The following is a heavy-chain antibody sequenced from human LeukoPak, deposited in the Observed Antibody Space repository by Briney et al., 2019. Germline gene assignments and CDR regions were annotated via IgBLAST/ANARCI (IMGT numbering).Heavy chain of an antibody. CDR2: ISAYNGNT. Sequence: ASVKVSCKASGGTFSSYAISWVRQAPGQGLEWMGWISAYNGNTNYAQKLQGRVTMTTDTSTSTAYMELRSLRSDDTAVYYCARIGSGNYYGMDVWGQGTTVTVSS. D-gene: IGHD6-19*01. CDR1: GGTFSSYA. J-gene: IGHJ6*02. V-gene: IGHV1-18*01. CDR3: ARIGSGNYYGMDV.